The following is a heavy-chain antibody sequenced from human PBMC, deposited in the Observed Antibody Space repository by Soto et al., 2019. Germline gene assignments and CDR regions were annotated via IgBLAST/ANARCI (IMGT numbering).Heavy chain of an antibody. CDR3: AKGGYYGSGSYLGY. D-gene: IGHD3-10*01. CDR1: GFTFSSYG. J-gene: IGHJ4*02. V-gene: IGHV3-30*18. Sequence: GGSLRLSCAASGFTFSSYGMHWVRQAPGKGLEWVAVISYDGSNKYYADSVKGRFTISRDNSKNTLYLQMNSLRAEDTAVYYCAKGGYYGSGSYLGYWGQGTLVTVSS. CDR2: ISYDGSNK.